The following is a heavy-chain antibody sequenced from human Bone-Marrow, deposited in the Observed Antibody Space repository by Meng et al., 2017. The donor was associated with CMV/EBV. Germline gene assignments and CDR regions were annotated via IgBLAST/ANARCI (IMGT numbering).Heavy chain of an antibody. V-gene: IGHV4-59*01. D-gene: IGHD6-13*01. J-gene: IGHJ5*02. CDR2: IYYSGST. CDR3: ASLAAAGTLYNWVDP. CDR1: GGSISSYY. Sequence: SETLSLTCTVSGGSISSYYWSWIRQPPGKGLEWIGYIYYSGSTNYNPSLKSRVTISVDTSKNQFSLKLSSVTAADTAVYYCASLAAAGTLYNWVDPWGQGTLVTVYS.